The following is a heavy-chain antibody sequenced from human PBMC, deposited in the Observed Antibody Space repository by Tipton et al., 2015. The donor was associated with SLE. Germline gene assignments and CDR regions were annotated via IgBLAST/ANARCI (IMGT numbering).Heavy chain of an antibody. Sequence: TLSLTCTVSGGSISSSTYYWDWIRQPPGKGLEWIGSIYYSGSTYYNPSLKSQVTISVDTSKNQFSLKLYSVTAADTAVYYCARHDFWSDYSGGMDVWGQGTTVTVSS. CDR1: GGSISSSTYY. CDR2: IYYSGST. D-gene: IGHD3-3*01. V-gene: IGHV4-39*01. CDR3: ARHDFWSDYSGGMDV. J-gene: IGHJ6*02.